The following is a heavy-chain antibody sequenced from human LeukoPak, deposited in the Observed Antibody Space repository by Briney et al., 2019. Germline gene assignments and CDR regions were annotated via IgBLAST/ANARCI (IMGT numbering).Heavy chain of an antibody. CDR2: ITGSGGNT. V-gene: IGHV3-23*01. D-gene: IGHD3-3*02. J-gene: IGHJ2*01. Sequence: GGSLRLSCDASGFTLSSYAVSWVRQAPGKGLEWVSAITGSGGNTYYAASVKGRFTISRDNSKNALYVQMNSLRAEDTAVYYCARHPLGYWYFDLWGRGTPVFVSS. CDR1: GFTLSSYA. CDR3: ARHPLGYWYFDL.